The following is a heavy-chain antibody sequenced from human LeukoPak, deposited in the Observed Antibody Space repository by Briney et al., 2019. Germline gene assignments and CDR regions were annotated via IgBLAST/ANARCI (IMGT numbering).Heavy chain of an antibody. V-gene: IGHV1-8*01. CDR2: MNPNSGNT. Sequence: GASVKVSCKASGYTFTSYDINWVRQATGQGLEWMGWMNPNSGNTGYAQKFQGRVTMTTDTSTSTAYMELRSLRSDDTAVYYCARPRRDGYNPWSLFYWGQGTLVTVSS. CDR3: ARPRRDGYNPWSLFY. CDR1: GYTFTSYD. D-gene: IGHD5-24*01. J-gene: IGHJ4*02.